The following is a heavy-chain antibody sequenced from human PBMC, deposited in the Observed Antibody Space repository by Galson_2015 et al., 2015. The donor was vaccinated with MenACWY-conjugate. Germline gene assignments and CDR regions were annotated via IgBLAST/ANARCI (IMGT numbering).Heavy chain of an antibody. CDR1: GFTFNNYW. D-gene: IGHD1-1*01. J-gene: IGHJ4*02. V-gene: IGHV3-74*01. CDR3: ARDNNWSFDS. CDR2: IKADGSFS. Sequence: SLRLSCAASGFTFNNYWMHWVRQPPGTGLVWISYIKADGSFSNYADSVKGRFTISTDNAKNMVYLQMDGLGDEDTAVYFCARDNNWSFDSWGQGTLVNVSS.